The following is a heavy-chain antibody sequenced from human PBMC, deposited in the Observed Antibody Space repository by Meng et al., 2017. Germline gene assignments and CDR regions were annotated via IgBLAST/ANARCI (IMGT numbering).Heavy chain of an antibody. V-gene: IGHV4-34*02. J-gene: IGHJ2*01. Sequence: QVHLQQWGAGLLKPSETLSLTCAVYGGSFSGYYWSWIRQPPGKGLEWIGEINRSGSTNYNPSLKSRVTISVDTSKNQFSLKLNSVTAADTAVYYCARGIAVAAHYYWYFDLWGRGTLVTVSS. CDR1: GGSFSGYY. CDR2: INRSGST. CDR3: ARGIAVAAHYYWYFDL. D-gene: IGHD6-19*01.